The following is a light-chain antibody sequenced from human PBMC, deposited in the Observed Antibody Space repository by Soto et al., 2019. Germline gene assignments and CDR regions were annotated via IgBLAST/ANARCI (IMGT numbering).Light chain of an antibody. CDR3: QQAHSLTRT. J-gene: IGKJ1*01. CDR1: QGIGSW. CDR2: AAS. V-gene: IGKV1D-12*01. Sequence: DIQLTQSPSSVSASVGDRVTITCLASQGIGSWLAWYQKQPGKDPKLLIYAASTLQSGVPSRFSGSGSGTDFTLTISSLQTEDFATYYCQQAHSLTRTFGQGTKVDIK.